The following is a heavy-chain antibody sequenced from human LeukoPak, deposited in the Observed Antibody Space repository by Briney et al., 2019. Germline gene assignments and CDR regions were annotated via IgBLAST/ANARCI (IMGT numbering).Heavy chain of an antibody. D-gene: IGHD1-7*01. CDR2: IHYTGST. J-gene: IGHJ2*01. V-gene: IGHV4-34*01. Sequence: SETLSLTCAVYGGSYSGYYWSWIRQPPGKGLEWVGEIHYTGSTNYKASLKRRAAILGDTSKNQISLKLTSVTAADTALYYCARGRPGTGNYYFDLWAVAPWSLSPQ. CDR1: GGSYSGYY. CDR3: ARGRPGTGNYYFDL.